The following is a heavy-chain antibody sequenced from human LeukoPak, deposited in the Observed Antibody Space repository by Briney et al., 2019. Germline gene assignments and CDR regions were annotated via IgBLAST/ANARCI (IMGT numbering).Heavy chain of an antibody. D-gene: IGHD4-17*01. CDR1: GFTFSSYA. Sequence: GGSLRLSCAASGFTFSSYAMHWVRQAPGKGLEYVSAISSNGGSTYYANSVKGRFTISSDNSKNTLYLQMGSLRAEDMAVYYCARGAYGDFYGAFDYWGQGTLVTVSS. CDR2: ISSNGGST. CDR3: ARGAYGDFYGAFDY. V-gene: IGHV3-64*01. J-gene: IGHJ4*02.